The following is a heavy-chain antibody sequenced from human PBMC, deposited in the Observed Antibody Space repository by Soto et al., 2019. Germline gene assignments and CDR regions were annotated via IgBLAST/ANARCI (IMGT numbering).Heavy chain of an antibody. D-gene: IGHD2-2*01. CDR2: ISSSSSYI. V-gene: IGHV3-21*01. CDR3: ARDYCSSTSCHGFDY. Sequence: GGSLRLSCAASGFTFSSYSMNWVRQAPGKWLEWVSSISSSSSYIYYADSVKGRFTISRDNAKNSLYLQMNSLRAEDTAVYYCARDYCSSTSCHGFDYWGQGTLVTVSS. J-gene: IGHJ4*02. CDR1: GFTFSSYS.